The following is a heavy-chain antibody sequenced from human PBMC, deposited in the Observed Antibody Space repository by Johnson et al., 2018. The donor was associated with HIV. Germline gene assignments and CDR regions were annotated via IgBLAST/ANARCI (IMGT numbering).Heavy chain of an antibody. CDR1: GFSFSSYA. CDR3: ANFYTDNTLGLFGAFDI. V-gene: IGHV3-30*04. CDR2: ISYDGGLK. Sequence: QVQLVESGGGVVQPGRSLRLSCAASGFSFSSYAMHWVRQAPGKGLEWVTVISYDGGLKYYADSVKGRFTISRDNSKNTLYLQMNSLRAEDTAVYYCANFYTDNTLGLFGAFDIWGQGTMVTVSS. D-gene: IGHD1-1*01. J-gene: IGHJ3*02.